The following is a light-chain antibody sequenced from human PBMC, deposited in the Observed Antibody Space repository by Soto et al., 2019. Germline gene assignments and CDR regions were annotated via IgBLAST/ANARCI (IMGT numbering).Light chain of an antibody. J-gene: IGKJ4*02. Sequence: DIQMTQSPSSLSASVGARVTITCRASKSISSYLNWYQQKPGKAPKLLSYAASSLQSGVPSRFSGSGSGTDFTLTISSLQPEDFATYYCQQSYSTPLTFGGGTKVDIK. CDR2: AAS. CDR3: QQSYSTPLT. V-gene: IGKV1-39*01. CDR1: KSISSY.